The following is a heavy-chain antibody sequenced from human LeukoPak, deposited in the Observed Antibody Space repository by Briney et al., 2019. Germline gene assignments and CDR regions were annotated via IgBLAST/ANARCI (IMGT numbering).Heavy chain of an antibody. CDR2: VYTSGST. Sequence: AETLSLTCTVSGGSISSYYWSWIRQPAGKGLEWSGRVYTSGSTNYNPSLKSRVTMSVDTSKIQCSLKLSSVTAADTAVYYCARDWRSAAGPYYSYMDVWGKGTTVTVSS. CDR1: GGSISSYY. V-gene: IGHV4-4*07. D-gene: IGHD6-13*01. CDR3: ARDWRSAAGPYYSYMDV. J-gene: IGHJ6*03.